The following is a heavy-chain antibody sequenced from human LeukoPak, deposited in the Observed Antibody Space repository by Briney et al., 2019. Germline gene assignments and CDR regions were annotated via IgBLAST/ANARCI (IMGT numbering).Heavy chain of an antibody. CDR2: IFHSGVT. CDR3: ASQRGPYRTSVFDY. Sequence: SQTLSLTCTVSGGSIGSGAYYWNWIRQPPGKGLEWFGYIFHSGVTSYNPSLESRVTISVDTSKNQFSLTVTSVTAADTAVYYCASQRGPYRTSVFDYWGQGTLVTVSS. J-gene: IGHJ4*02. CDR1: GGSIGSGAYY. V-gene: IGHV4-30-2*01. D-gene: IGHD3-16*01.